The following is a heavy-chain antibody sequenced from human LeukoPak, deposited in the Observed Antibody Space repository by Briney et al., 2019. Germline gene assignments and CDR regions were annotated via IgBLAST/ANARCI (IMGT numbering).Heavy chain of an antibody. CDR1: GGSISSSSYY. J-gene: IGHJ4*02. D-gene: IGHD6-19*01. V-gene: IGHV4-39*01. Sequence: SETLSLTCTVSGGSISSSSYYWGWIRQPPGKGREGIGRIYYSGSTYYNPSLKRRVTISVDTSKNQFSLKLSSVTAADTAVYYCARPEYSSGWYVDYWGQGTLVTVSS. CDR2: IYYSGST. CDR3: ARPEYSSGWYVDY.